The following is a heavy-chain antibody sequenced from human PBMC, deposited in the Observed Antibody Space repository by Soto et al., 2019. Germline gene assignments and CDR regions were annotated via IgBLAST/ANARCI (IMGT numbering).Heavy chain of an antibody. D-gene: IGHD4-4*01. Sequence: VASVKVSCKASGGTFSGYTMSWVRQAPGQGLEWMGGIIPIFGTTTYAHKFQGRVTITADESTSTVYMELSSLRGEDTAVYYCARGALTTLAYYYGMDVWGQGTTVTVSS. V-gene: IGHV1-69*13. J-gene: IGHJ6*02. CDR3: ARGALTTLAYYYGMDV. CDR1: GGTFSGYT. CDR2: IIPIFGTT.